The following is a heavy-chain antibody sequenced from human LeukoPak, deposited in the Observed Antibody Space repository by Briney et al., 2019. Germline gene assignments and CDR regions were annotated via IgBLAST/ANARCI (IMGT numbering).Heavy chain of an antibody. D-gene: IGHD2-2*01. Sequence: SETLSLTCTVSVGFISSSRYYWGWIRQPPGKGLEWLGSIHYSGSTYYNPSLKSRVTVSVDTSENQFSLKLSSVAAADTAVYFCVRTRLSDHIVPAAERADDACDMWGQGTMVTVSS. CDR3: VRTRLSDHIVPAAERADDACDM. CDR2: IHYSGST. J-gene: IGHJ3*02. CDR1: VGFISSSRYY. V-gene: IGHV4-39*07.